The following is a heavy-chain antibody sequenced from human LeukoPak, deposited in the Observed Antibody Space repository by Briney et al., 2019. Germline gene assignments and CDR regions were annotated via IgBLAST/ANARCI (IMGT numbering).Heavy chain of an antibody. CDR1: GYSISSGYH. D-gene: IGHD2-8*01. Sequence: SETLSLTCTVSGYSISSGYHWGWIRQPPGKGLEWIGSIYHSGSTYYNPSLKSRVTISVDTSKNQFSLKLSSVTAADTAVYYCARTREMVYAPDYWGQGTLVTVSS. CDR3: ARTREMVYAPDY. J-gene: IGHJ4*02. CDR2: IYHSGST. V-gene: IGHV4-38-2*02.